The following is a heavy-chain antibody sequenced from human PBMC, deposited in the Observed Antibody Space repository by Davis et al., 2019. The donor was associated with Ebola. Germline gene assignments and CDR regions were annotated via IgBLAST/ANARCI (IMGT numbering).Heavy chain of an antibody. Sequence: GGSLRLSCAASGFTFSSYAMSWVRQAPGKGLEWVAVIYSGGSTYYADSVKGRFTISRDNSKNTLYLQMNSLRAEDTAVYYCAKPIGGYDSSGYSDYWGQGTLVTVSS. D-gene: IGHD3-22*01. CDR3: AKPIGGYDSSGYSDY. CDR1: GFTFSSYA. CDR2: IYSGGST. J-gene: IGHJ4*02. V-gene: IGHV3-23*03.